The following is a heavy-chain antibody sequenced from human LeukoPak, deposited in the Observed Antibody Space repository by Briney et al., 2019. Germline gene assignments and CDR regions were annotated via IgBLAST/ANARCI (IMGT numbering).Heavy chain of an antibody. J-gene: IGHJ4*02. CDR2: ISYDGSNK. CDR1: GFTFSSYG. V-gene: IGHV3-30*18. CDR3: AKGRFPYSGSYYDY. D-gene: IGHD1-26*01. Sequence: RGSLRLSCAASGFTFSSYGMHWVRQAPGKGLEWVAVISYDGSNKYYADSVKGRFTISRDNSKNTLYLQMNSLRAEDTAVYYCAKGRFPYSGSYYDYWGQGTLVTVSS.